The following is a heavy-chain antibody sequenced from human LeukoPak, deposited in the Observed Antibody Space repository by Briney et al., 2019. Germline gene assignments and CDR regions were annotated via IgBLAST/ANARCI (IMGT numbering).Heavy chain of an antibody. CDR1: GCTFTGYY. CDR3: ARATAENDH. D-gene: IGHD1-14*01. V-gene: IGHV1-2*02. J-gene: IGHJ4*02. CDR2: INPKTGGT. Sequence: ASVKVSCKASGCTFTGYYMHWVRQAPGQGLEWMGWINPKTGGTSYAQKFQGRVTMTRDTSISTVNMELSRLTSDDTAVYYCARATAENDHWGQGTLVTVSS.